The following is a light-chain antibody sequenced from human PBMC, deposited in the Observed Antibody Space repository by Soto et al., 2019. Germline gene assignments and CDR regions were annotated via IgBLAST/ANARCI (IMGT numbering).Light chain of an antibody. CDR3: QQYDNSIT. CDR1: QSVSSNN. J-gene: IGKJ5*01. Sequence: EIVLTQSPGTLSLSPGETATLSCRASQSVSSNNLAWYHQKPGQTPSLLIYGASTRATGIPDRFSGSGSGTYFTLTISRLEPEEFTVYYCQQYDNSITFGQGTRLEIE. V-gene: IGKV3-20*01. CDR2: GAS.